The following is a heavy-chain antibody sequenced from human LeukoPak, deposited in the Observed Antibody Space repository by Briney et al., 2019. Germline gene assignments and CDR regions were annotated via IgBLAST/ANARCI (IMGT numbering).Heavy chain of an antibody. J-gene: IGHJ5*02. D-gene: IGHD2-8*02. CDR1: GGSFSGYY. CDR2: INHSGST. V-gene: IGHV4-34*01. CDR3: ARKGWWYNWFDP. Sequence: SETLSLTWAVYGGSFSGYYWSGIRQPPGKGLEWIGEINHSGSTNYNPSLKSRVTISVDTSKNQFSLKLSSVTAADTAVYYCARKGWWYNWFDPWGQGTLVTVSS.